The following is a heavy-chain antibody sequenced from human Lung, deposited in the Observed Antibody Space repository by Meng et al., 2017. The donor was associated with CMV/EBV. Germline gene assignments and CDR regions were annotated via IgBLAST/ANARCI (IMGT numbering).Heavy chain of an antibody. V-gene: IGHV3-48*03. D-gene: IGHD3-10*01. Sequence: GESLKISCAASGFTFSSYDMNWVRQAPGKGLEWLSYISSSGSIIYYTDSVKGRFTISRDNAKNSLYLQMNSLRAEDTAVYYCARGAYYGSGRLDDWGQGTLVTVSS. CDR2: ISSSGSII. CDR1: GFTFSSYD. CDR3: ARGAYYGSGRLDD. J-gene: IGHJ4*02.